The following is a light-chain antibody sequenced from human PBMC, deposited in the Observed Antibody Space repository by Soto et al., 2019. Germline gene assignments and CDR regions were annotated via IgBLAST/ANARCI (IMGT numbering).Light chain of an antibody. V-gene: IGLV8-61*01. CDR3: ALYMGSGIYV. Sequence: QTVVTQEPSFSVSPGGTVTLTCGFNSGSVSASSYPSWYQQTPGQTPRTLIYSTNNRSSGVPDRFSGSILGNKAALTITGALADDESHYYCALYMGSGIYVFGTGTKLTVL. J-gene: IGLJ1*01. CDR2: STN. CDR1: SGSVSASSY.